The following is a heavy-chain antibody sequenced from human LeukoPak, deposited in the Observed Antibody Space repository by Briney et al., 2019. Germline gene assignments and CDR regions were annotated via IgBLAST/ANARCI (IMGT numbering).Heavy chain of an antibody. Sequence: GGSLRLSCAASGFTFSSYAMSWVRQAPRKGLEWVSAISGSGDSTYYADSVKGRFTISRDNSKNTLYLQMNSLRAEDTAVYYCAKDPGRYCSGTTCPYYFDFWGQGTLATVSS. V-gene: IGHV3-23*01. CDR3: AKDPGRYCSGTTCPYYFDF. CDR2: ISGSGDST. D-gene: IGHD2-2*01. J-gene: IGHJ4*02. CDR1: GFTFSSYA.